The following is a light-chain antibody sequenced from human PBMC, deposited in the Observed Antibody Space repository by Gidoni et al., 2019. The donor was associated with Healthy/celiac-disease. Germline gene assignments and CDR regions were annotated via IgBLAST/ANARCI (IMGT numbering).Light chain of an antibody. CDR2: GNS. CDR3: QSYDSSLSGVV. V-gene: IGLV1-40*01. CDR1: SSNIGAGYD. Sequence: QSVLTQPPSGSGAQGRRVTISCTGSSSNIGAGYDVHWYQQLPGTAPKLLIYGNSNRPSGVPDRFSGSKSGTSASLAITGLQAEDEADYYCQSYDSSLSGVVFGGGTKLTVL. J-gene: IGLJ2*01.